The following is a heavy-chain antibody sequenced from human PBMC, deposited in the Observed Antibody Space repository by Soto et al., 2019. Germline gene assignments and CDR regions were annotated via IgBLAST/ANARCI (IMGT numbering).Heavy chain of an antibody. D-gene: IGHD3-22*01. V-gene: IGHV4-34*01. CDR3: ARKAYYYDSSGYYYHLYYYYGMDV. J-gene: IGHJ6*02. CDR1: GGSFSGYY. Sequence: PSETLSLTCAVYGGSFSGYYWSWIRQPPGKGLEWIGEINHSGSTNYNPSLKSRVTISVDTSKNQFSLKLSSVTAADTAVYYCARKAYYYDSSGYYYHLYYYYGMDVWGQGTTVTVSS. CDR2: INHSGST.